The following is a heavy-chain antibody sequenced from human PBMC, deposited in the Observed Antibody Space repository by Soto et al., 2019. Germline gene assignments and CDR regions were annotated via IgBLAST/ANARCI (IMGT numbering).Heavy chain of an antibody. J-gene: IGHJ4*02. CDR1: GYTFTSYY. V-gene: IGHV1-46*03. CDR2: INPSGGST. CDR3: ARAPSSCSSTSCYTLDS. Sequence: ASVKVSCKASGYTFTSYYMHWVRQAPGQGLEWMGIINPSGGSTSYAQKFQGRVTMTRDTSTSTVYMELSSLRSEDTAVYYCARAPSSCSSTSCYTLDSWGQGTLVTVSS. D-gene: IGHD2-2*02.